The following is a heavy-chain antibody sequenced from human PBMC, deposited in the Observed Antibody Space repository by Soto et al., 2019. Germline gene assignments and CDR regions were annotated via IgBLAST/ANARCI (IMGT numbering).Heavy chain of an antibody. Sequence: ASVKVSCKASGYTFTDNFIHWVRQAPGQGFEWMGWINPNSRGTNYAPKFQGRVTMTRDTSNSTAYMELRGLRSDDTAVYYCARVTLKAGNWFDPWGQGTLVTVSS. CDR1: GYTFTDNF. CDR3: ARVTLKAGNWFDP. J-gene: IGHJ5*02. CDR2: INPNSRGT. V-gene: IGHV1-2*02.